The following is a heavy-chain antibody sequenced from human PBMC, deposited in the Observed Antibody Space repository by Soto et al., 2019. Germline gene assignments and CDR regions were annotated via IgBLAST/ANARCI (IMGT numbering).Heavy chain of an antibody. V-gene: IGHV3-74*01. Sequence: EVQLVESGGGLVQPGGSLRLSCAASGFTFSSYWMHWVRQAPGKGLVWVSRINSDGSSTSYADSVKGRFTISRDNAKNTLYLQMNSLRAEDTAVYYCAREPYYYDSSGYYSRWYFDLWGRGTLVTVSS. CDR2: INSDGSST. J-gene: IGHJ2*01. D-gene: IGHD3-22*01. CDR1: GFTFSSYW. CDR3: AREPYYYDSSGYYSRWYFDL.